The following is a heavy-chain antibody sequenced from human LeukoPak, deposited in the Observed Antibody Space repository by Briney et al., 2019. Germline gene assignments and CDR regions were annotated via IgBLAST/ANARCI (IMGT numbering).Heavy chain of an antibody. Sequence: PGGSLRLSCAASGFTFSGYEMNWVRQAPGKGLEWVSYISTSGATIYYADSVKGRFTISRDNAKNSLYLQMNSLRAEDTAVYYCARDSISSGFYPDYRGQGALVTVSS. CDR3: ARDSISSGFYPDY. CDR2: ISTSGATI. CDR1: GFTFSGYE. V-gene: IGHV3-48*03. J-gene: IGHJ4*02. D-gene: IGHD3-22*01.